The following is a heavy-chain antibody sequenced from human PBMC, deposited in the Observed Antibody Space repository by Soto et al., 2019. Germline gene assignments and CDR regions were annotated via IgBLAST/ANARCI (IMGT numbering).Heavy chain of an antibody. D-gene: IGHD5-12*01. CDR1: GFTFSSYW. CDR2: VSSDGSST. V-gene: IGHV3-74*01. CDR3: ARGLPNFSAFDS. J-gene: IGHJ4*02. Sequence: EVQLVESGGGLVQPGESLRLSCAASGFTFSSYWMHWIRQAPGKGLVWVSRVSSDGSSTVYANSVKGRLTISRDNAKNTLYLQMNSLSGEDTAVYYCARGLPNFSAFDSWGQGTLVTVSS.